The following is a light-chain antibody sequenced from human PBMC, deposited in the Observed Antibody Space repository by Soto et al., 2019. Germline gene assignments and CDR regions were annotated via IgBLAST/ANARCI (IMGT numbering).Light chain of an antibody. V-gene: IGKV1-39*01. J-gene: IGKJ2*01. CDR3: QQSFSTPMYT. Sequence: DIQMTQSPSSLSASVGDRVTITCRASQDIVNFLNWYQQKPGKAPKLLISGASSLRSGVPSRFSGRGSGTDFTLTISSLQPEDFATYYCQQSFSTPMYTFGQGTKPEIK. CDR1: QDIVNF. CDR2: GAS.